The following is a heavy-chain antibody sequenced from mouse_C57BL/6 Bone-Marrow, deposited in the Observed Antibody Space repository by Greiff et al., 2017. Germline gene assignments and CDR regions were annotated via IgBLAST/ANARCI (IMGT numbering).Heavy chain of an antibody. D-gene: IGHD2-4*01. CDR1: GYTFTSYW. CDR2: IDPSDSYT. CDR3: ARTGDYDDYYAMDY. Sequence: QVQLQQPGAELVMPGASVKLSCKASGYTFTSYWMHWVKQRPGQGLEWIGEIDPSDSYTNYNQKFQGKSTLTVDKSSSTAYMQLSSLTSEDSAVYYCARTGDYDDYYAMDYWGQGTSVTVSS. J-gene: IGHJ4*01. V-gene: IGHV1-69*01.